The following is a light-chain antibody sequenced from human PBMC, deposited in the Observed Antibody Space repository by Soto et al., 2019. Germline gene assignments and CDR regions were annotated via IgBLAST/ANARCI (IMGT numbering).Light chain of an antibody. CDR1: SSNIGASYG. CDR3: QSYDSSLSGPYV. CDR2: GNN. Sequence: QAVVTQPPSVSGAPGQRVTISCTGSSSNIGASYGVHWYQQLPGTTPKLLIYGNNNRPSGVPDRFSGSKSGTSASLAITGLQAEDEADYYYQSYDSSLSGPYVFGTGTKVTVL. J-gene: IGLJ1*01. V-gene: IGLV1-40*01.